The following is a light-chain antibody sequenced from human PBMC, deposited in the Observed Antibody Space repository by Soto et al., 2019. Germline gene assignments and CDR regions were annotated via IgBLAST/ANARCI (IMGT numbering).Light chain of an antibody. Sequence: EIVLTQSPGTLSLSAGERATLSCRASQNINNNYLAWYQHKPGQAPTVLIYGASSRAPGIPDRFSGSGSGTDFTLTISRLEPEDFAVYYCQPYDASPMFGQGTKV. CDR1: QNINNNY. CDR3: QPYDASPM. CDR2: GAS. V-gene: IGKV3-20*01. J-gene: IGKJ1*01.